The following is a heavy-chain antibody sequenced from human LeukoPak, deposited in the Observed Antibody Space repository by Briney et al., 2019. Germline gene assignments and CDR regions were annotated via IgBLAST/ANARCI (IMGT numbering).Heavy chain of an antibody. V-gene: IGHV3-74*01. Sequence: PGGSLRLSCAASGFTFSSYWMHWVRQAPGKGLAWVSRINSDGSSTSYADSVKGRLTISRDNAKNTLYLQMNSLGAEDTAVYYCASQSLGRYYDFWSARLAPDGGDYWGQGTLVTVSS. CDR1: GFTFSSYW. CDR2: INSDGSST. CDR3: ASQSLGRYYDFWSARLAPDGGDY. J-gene: IGHJ4*02. D-gene: IGHD3-3*01.